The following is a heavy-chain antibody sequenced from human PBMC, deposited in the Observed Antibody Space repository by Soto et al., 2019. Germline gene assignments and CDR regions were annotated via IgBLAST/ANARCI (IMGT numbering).Heavy chain of an antibody. D-gene: IGHD3-9*01. CDR1: GFTFSSYA. J-gene: IGHJ4*02. CDR3: ARDLSGGLILTGYYYYFDY. CDR2: ISGSGGST. V-gene: IGHV3-23*01. Sequence: GGSLRLSCAASGFTFSSYAMSWVRQAPGKGLEWVSSISGSGGSTYYADSVKGRFTISRDNAKNSLYLQMNSLRAEDTAVYYCARDLSGGLILTGYYYYFDYWGQGTLVTVSS.